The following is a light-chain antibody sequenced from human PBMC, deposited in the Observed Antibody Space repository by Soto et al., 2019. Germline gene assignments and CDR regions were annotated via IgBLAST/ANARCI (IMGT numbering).Light chain of an antibody. CDR1: SSNIGSNT. J-gene: IGLJ2*01. V-gene: IGLV1-44*01. CDR2: SNN. Sequence: QLVLTQPPSASGTPGQRVTISCSGSSSNIGSNTVNWYQQLPGTAPKLLIYSNNQRPSGVPDRLSGSKSGTSASLAISGLQSEDEADYYCAAWDDSLNGPKFGGGTKVTVL. CDR3: AAWDDSLNGPK.